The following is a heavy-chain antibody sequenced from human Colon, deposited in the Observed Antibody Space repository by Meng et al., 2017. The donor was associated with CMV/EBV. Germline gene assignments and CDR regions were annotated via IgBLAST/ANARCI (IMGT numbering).Heavy chain of an antibody. CDR2: SSSN. J-gene: IGHJ4*02. Sequence: SSSNYYADSVKGRFTISRDNAKNSSSLHMNSLRAEDTAIYYCARGGSRSYFFDNWGQGTLVTVSS. D-gene: IGHD3-10*01. CDR3: ARGGSRSYFFDN. V-gene: IGHV3-48*04.